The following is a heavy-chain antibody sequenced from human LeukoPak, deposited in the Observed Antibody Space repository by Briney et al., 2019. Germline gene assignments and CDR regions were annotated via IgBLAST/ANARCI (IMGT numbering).Heavy chain of an antibody. V-gene: IGHV3-66*01. CDR1: GFTVSSNY. J-gene: IGHJ4*02. D-gene: IGHD5-18*01. CDR2: IYSGGST. Sequence: GGSLRLSRAASGFTVSSNYMSWVRQAPGKGLEWVSVIYSGGSTYYADSVKGRFTISRDNSKNTLYLQMNSLRAEDTAVYYCARAVCADTAMGCFDYWGQGTLVTVSS. CDR3: ARAVCADTAMGCFDY.